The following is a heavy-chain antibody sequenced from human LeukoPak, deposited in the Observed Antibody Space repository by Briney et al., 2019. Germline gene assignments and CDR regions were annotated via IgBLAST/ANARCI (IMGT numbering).Heavy chain of an antibody. V-gene: IGHV3-23*01. CDR2: ISSGGST. CDR1: GFTFSSYV. CDR3: ASSRRTYWYFDL. J-gene: IGHJ2*01. Sequence: PGGSLRLSCAASGFTFSSYVMNWVRQAPGKGLEWVSGISSGGSTHYADSVKGRFTISSDSSKNTLYLQMNSLRAEDTAVYYCASSRRTYWYFDLWGRGTLVTVS.